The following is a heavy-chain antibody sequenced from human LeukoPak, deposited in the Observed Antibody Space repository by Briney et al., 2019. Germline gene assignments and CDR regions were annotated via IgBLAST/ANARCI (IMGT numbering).Heavy chain of an antibody. Sequence: PSEPLSLTCTVSGGSISSSSYYWGWIRQPPGKGLEWIGSIYYSGSTYYNPSLKSRVTISVDTSKNQFSLKLSSVTAADTAVYYCARQRGYYDSSGTIFDYWGQGTLVTVSS. J-gene: IGHJ4*02. CDR3: ARQRGYYDSSGTIFDY. CDR1: GGSISSSSYY. CDR2: IYYSGST. D-gene: IGHD3-22*01. V-gene: IGHV4-39*01.